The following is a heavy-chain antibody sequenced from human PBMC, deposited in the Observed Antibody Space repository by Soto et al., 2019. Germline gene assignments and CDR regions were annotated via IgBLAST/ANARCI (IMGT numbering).Heavy chain of an antibody. J-gene: IGHJ4*02. D-gene: IGHD5-12*01. CDR3: VMGTYSGYSYRDH. Sequence: EVQLVESGGGLVQPGGSVRLSCSASGFTFSSYAIHWVRQAPGKGLEYVSAISSNGGSTYYADSVKGRFTISRDNSKNTLYLQMSSLRAEDTSVYYCVMGTYSGYSYRDHWGQGTLIIVSS. V-gene: IGHV3-64D*06. CDR2: ISSNGGST. CDR1: GFTFSSYA.